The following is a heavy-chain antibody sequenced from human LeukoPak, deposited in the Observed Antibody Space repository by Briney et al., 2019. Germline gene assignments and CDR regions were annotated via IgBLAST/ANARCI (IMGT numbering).Heavy chain of an antibody. CDR3: ARELRSYDSSGYYKL. D-gene: IGHD3-22*01. Sequence: PSETLSLTCAVYGGSFSGYYWSWIRQPPGKGLEWIGEINHSGSTNYNPSLKSRVTISVDTSKNQFSLKLSSVTAADTAVYYCARELRSYDSSGYYKLWGQGTLVTVSS. CDR1: GGSFSGYY. CDR2: INHSGST. V-gene: IGHV4-34*01. J-gene: IGHJ4*02.